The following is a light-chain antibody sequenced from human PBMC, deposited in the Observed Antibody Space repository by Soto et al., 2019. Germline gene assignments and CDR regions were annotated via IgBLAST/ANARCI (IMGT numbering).Light chain of an antibody. J-gene: IGLJ2*01. V-gene: IGLV1-40*01. Sequence: QSALTQPPSVSGAPGQRVTISCTGSNSNIGAGYDVHWYQQLPGTAPKLLIYDNSNRPSGVPDRFSGSKSGTSASLAITGLQAEDEADYYCQSYDSSLSGYVVFGGGTKLTVL. CDR3: QSYDSSLSGYVV. CDR1: NSNIGAGYD. CDR2: DNS.